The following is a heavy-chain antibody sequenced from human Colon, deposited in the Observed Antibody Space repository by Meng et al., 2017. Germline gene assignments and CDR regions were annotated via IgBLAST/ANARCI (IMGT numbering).Heavy chain of an antibody. V-gene: IGHV4-4*02. CDR2: IYHSGNT. CDR1: SGSFSSSNW. Sequence: QVRAPVSGPGLVKPSGTLSRTCPFSSGSFSSSNWWTWVRQPPGKGLEWIGEIYHSGNTNYNPSLKSRVTISVDKSKNQFSLKLNSVTAADTAVYFCARRAPLWFGELASFDSWGQGTLVTVSS. CDR3: ARRAPLWFGELASFDS. J-gene: IGHJ4*02. D-gene: IGHD3-10*01.